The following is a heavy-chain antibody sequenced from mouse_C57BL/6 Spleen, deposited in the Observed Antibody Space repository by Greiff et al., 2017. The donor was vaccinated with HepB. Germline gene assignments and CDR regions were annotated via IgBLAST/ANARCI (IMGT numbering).Heavy chain of an antibody. CDR3: ARGGELGYFDY. CDR1: GYAFTNYL. V-gene: IGHV1-54*01. J-gene: IGHJ2*01. CDR2: INPGSGGT. Sequence: VKLMESGAELVRPGTSVKVSCKASGYAFTNYLIEWVKQRPGQGLEWIGVINPGSGGTNYNEKFKGKATLTADKSSSTAYMQLSSLTSEDSAVYFCARGGELGYFDYWGQGTTLTVSS.